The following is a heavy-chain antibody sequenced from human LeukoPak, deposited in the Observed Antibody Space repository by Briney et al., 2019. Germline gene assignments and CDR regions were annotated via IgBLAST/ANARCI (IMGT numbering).Heavy chain of an antibody. J-gene: IGHJ4*02. CDR2: MNPNSGNT. V-gene: IGHV1-8*01. CDR1: GYTFTSYD. D-gene: IGHD1-7*01. CDR3: ATDLWYNWNYVYDY. Sequence: ASVKVSCKASGYTFTSYDINWVRQATGQGLEWMGWMNPNSGNTGYAQKFQGRVTMTEDTSTDTAYMELSSLRSEDAAVYYCATDLWYNWNYVYDYWGQGTLVTVSS.